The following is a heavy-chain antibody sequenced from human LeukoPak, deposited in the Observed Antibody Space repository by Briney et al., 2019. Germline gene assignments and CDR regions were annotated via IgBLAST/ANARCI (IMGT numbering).Heavy chain of an antibody. V-gene: IGHV4-39*07. CDR2: IYYSGST. CDR3: ARESRFSYDSSGYYYPLFDY. J-gene: IGHJ4*02. CDR1: GGSISSSSYY. D-gene: IGHD3-22*01. Sequence: PSETLSLTCTVSGGSISSSSYYWGWIRQPPGKGLEWIGSIYYSGSTYYNPSLKSRVTISVDTSRNQFSLKLSSVTAADTAVYYCARESRFSYDSSGYYYPLFDYWGQGTLVTVSS.